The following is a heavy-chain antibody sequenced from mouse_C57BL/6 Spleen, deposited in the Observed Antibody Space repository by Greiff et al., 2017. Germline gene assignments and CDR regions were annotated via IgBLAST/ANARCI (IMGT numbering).Heavy chain of an antibody. V-gene: IGHV1-82*01. D-gene: IGHD4-1*01. J-gene: IGHJ2*01. CDR1: GYAFSSSW. Sequence: VQLQQSGPELVKPGASVKISCTASGYAFSSSWMNWVKQRPGKGLEWIGRIYPGDGDTNYNGKFKGKATLTADKSSSTAYMQLSSLTAEDSAVYFCAKANWDLDYWGQGTTLTVSS. CDR3: AKANWDLDY. CDR2: IYPGDGDT.